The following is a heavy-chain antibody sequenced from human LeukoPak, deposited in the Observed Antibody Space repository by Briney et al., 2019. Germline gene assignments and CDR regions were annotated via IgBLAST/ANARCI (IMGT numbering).Heavy chain of an antibody. J-gene: IGHJ5*02. CDR2: IREERGQE. CDR1: GESFGTYY. CDR3: ASLDTAKQPLANH. Sequence: ETLSLTCALYGESFGTYYWSWIRQSPGKGLEWVANIREERGQEYYVDSVKGRFTISKNSAKNSLYLQMNTLRVEDTAMYYCASLDTAKQPLANHWGQGTLVTVSS. V-gene: IGHV3-7*03. D-gene: IGHD5-18*01.